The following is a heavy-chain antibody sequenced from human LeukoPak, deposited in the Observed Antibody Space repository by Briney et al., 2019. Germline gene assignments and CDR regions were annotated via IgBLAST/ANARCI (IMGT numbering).Heavy chain of an antibody. CDR2: ISAYNGNT. J-gene: IGHJ3*02. CDR1: GYTFTSYG. D-gene: IGHD5-12*01. V-gene: IGHV1-18*01. Sequence: ASVKVSCKASGYTFTSYGISWVRQAPGQGLEWMGWISAYNGNTNYAQKLQGRVTMTTDTSTSTAYMELRSLRSDDTAVYYCATRYSGYGKNDAFDIWGQGTMVTVSS. CDR3: ATRYSGYGKNDAFDI.